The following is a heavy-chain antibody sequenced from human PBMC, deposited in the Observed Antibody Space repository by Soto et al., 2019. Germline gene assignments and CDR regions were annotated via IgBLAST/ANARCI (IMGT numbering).Heavy chain of an antibody. CDR1: GYTFSRYG. CDR3: AKNGQPPYYYYGMDV. Sequence: QGQLVQSGPEVKKPGASVKVSCKASGYTFSRYGSSWVRQAPGHGLEWMGWVSGYNGDTKYAQKVQGRVTMTIDTSTYTAYMELRSLTSDNTAIYYCAKNGQPPYYYYGMDVWGQGTTVTVSS. CDR2: VSGYNGDT. V-gene: IGHV1-18*01. D-gene: IGHD2-8*01. J-gene: IGHJ6*02.